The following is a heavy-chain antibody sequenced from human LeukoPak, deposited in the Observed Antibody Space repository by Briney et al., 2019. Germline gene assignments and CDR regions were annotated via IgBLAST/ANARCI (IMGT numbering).Heavy chain of an antibody. CDR1: GFTVSINY. CDR2: VYSGGST. D-gene: IGHD2-2*01. Sequence: GGSLRLSCAASGFTVSINYMSWVRQAPGKGLEWVSVVYSGGSTYYADSVKGRFTISRDNSKNTLYLQMNSLRAEDTAVYYSASTYCSSTSCLSPSFDYWGRGTLVTVSS. CDR3: ASTYCSSTSCLSPSFDY. V-gene: IGHV3-53*01. J-gene: IGHJ4*02.